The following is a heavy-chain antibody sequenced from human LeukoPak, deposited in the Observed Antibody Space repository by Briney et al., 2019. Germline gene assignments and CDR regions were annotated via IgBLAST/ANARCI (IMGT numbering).Heavy chain of an antibody. CDR1: KFTFSTYD. V-gene: IGHV3-13*05. Sequence: GGSLRLSCAASKFTFSTYDTHWVRQATGKGLEWVSSIGPAGDPYYPGSVKGRFTISRENAKNSLYLQMNSLRAGDTAVYYCARSLRSSGMDVWGQGTTVTVSS. J-gene: IGHJ6*02. CDR2: IGPAGDP. CDR3: ARSLRSSGMDV.